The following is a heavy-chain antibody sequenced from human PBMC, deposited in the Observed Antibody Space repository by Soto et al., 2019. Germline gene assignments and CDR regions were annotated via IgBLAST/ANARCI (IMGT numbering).Heavy chain of an antibody. CDR2: IWYDGSNK. V-gene: IGHV3-33*01. J-gene: IGHJ4*02. Sequence: GRPLRLSCAASGFTFSSYGMHWVRKAPGKGLEWVAVIWYDGSNKYYADSVKGRFTISRDNSKNTLYLQMNSLRAEDTAVYYCARDGIAYCGGDCYSHFDYWGQGTLVTVSS. D-gene: IGHD2-21*02. CDR3: ARDGIAYCGGDCYSHFDY. CDR1: GFTFSSYG.